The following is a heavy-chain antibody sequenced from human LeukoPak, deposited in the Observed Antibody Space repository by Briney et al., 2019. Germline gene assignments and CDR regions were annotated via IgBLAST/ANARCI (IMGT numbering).Heavy chain of an antibody. CDR3: VLGVGRQIDY. V-gene: IGHV4-59*02. Sequence: SETLSLTCTVFGDSVTGYYLNWVRQPPGKGLEWIGHIYKIGTTNYNPSLKSRLTISADTSKNQFSLKLRSVTAADTAVYNCVLGVGRQIDYWGQGALVTVSS. J-gene: IGHJ4*02. CDR2: IYKIGTT. D-gene: IGHD2-8*01. CDR1: GDSVTGYY.